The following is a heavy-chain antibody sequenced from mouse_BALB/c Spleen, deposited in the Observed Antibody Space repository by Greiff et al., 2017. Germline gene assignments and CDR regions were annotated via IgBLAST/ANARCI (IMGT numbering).Heavy chain of an antibody. CDR3: ARDPFAY. Sequence: EVNLVESGGGLVKPGGSLKLSCAASGFTFSDYYMYWVRQTPEKRLEWVATISDGGSYTYYPDSVKGRFTISRDNAKNNLYLQMSSLKSEDTAMYYCARDPFAYWGQGTLVTVSA. CDR2: ISDGGSYT. J-gene: IGHJ3*01. V-gene: IGHV5-4*02. CDR1: GFTFSDYY.